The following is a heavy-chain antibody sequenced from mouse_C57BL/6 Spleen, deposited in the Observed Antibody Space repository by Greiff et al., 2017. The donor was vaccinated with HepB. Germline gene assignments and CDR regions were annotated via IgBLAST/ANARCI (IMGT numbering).Heavy chain of an antibody. Sequence: QVQLQQSGAELARPGASVKMSCKASGYTFTSYTMHWVNQRPGQGLEWIGYINPSSGYTKYNQKFKDKATLTADKSSSTAYMQLSSLTSEDSAVYYCARIPYDYDGYWGQGTLVTVSA. V-gene: IGHV1-4*01. CDR2: INPSSGYT. CDR1: GYTFTSYT. J-gene: IGHJ3*01. D-gene: IGHD2-4*01. CDR3: ARIPYDYDGY.